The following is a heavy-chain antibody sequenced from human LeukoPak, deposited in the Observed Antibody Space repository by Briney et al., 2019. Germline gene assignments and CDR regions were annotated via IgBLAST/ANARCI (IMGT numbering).Heavy chain of an antibody. CDR2: ISYDGSNK. D-gene: IGHD6-19*01. V-gene: IGHV3-30*03. CDR1: GFTFSSYG. J-gene: IGHJ4*02. CDR3: ATWRGSGWYYFDY. Sequence: GRSLRLSCGASGFTFSSYGMHWDRQAPGRGLEWVAVISYDGSNKYYADSVKGRFTISRDNSKNTLYLQMNSLRAEDTAVYYCATWRGSGWYYFDYWGQGTLVTVSS.